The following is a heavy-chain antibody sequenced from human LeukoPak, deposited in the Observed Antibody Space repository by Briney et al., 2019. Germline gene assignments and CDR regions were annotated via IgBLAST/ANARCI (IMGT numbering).Heavy chain of an antibody. V-gene: IGHV4-59*08. CDR2: IFYSGST. CDR3: ARHSPFYYDSSGYRAFDI. CDR1: SASVKTYY. D-gene: IGHD3-22*01. Sequence: SEALSLTCTVSSASVKTYYWSWIRQPPGKGLEWIGYIFYSGSTNYNPSLKSRVTISVDTSKNQFSLNLSSVTAADTAVYYCARHSPFYYDSSGYRAFDIWGQGTMVTVSS. J-gene: IGHJ3*02.